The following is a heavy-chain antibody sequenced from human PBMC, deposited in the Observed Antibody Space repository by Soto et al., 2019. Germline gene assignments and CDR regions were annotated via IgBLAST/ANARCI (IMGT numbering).Heavy chain of an antibody. V-gene: IGHV3-9*01. Sequence: EVQLVESGGGLVQPGRSLRLSCAASGFTFDDYAMPWVRQAPGKGLEWVSGISWNSGSIGYADSVKGRFTISKDNAKNSLYLQMNSLRAEDTALYYSAKDTGYWGQGTLVTVSS. CDR3: AKDTGY. J-gene: IGHJ4*02. CDR1: GFTFDDYA. CDR2: ISWNSGSI.